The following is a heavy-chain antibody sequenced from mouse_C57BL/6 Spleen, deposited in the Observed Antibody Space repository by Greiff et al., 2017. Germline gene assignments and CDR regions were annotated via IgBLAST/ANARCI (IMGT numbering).Heavy chain of an antibody. CDR2: IWSDGST. CDR3: ARHEDYDEGGFAY. J-gene: IGHJ3*01. Sequence: QVQLKESGPGLVAPSQSLSITCTVSGFSLTSYGVHWVRQPPGKGLEWLVVIWSDGSTTYNSALKSRLSNSKDNSKSQVFLKMNRLQTDDTAMYYCARHEDYDEGGFAYWGQGTLVTVSA. CDR1: GFSLTSYG. D-gene: IGHD2-4*01. V-gene: IGHV2-6-1*01.